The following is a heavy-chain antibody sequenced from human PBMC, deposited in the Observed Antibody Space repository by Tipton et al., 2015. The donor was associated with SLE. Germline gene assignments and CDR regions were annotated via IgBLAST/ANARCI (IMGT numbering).Heavy chain of an antibody. CDR2: VYSSGKI. CDR1: GLRVGTNY. J-gene: IGHJ4*02. V-gene: IGHV3-66*02. Sequence: SLRLSCAASGLRVGTNYMNWIRQAPGKGLEWVSVVYSSGKIFYADSVKGRFTISRDNTNNTLSLQMDSLRVDDTAVYYCARGTPATFDSWGQGTLVTVSS. CDR3: ARGTPATFDS. D-gene: IGHD1-1*01.